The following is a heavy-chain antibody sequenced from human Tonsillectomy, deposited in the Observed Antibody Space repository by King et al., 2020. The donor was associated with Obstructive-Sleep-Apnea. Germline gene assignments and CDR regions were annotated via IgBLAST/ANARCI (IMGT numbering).Heavy chain of an antibody. CDR1: GFSVSNAW. D-gene: IGHD1-26*01. CDR3: ATMALGVGAFAY. V-gene: IGHV3-15*01. Sequence: VQLVEAGGVLVKPGGSLRLSSVVSGFSVSNAWMSWFCQAPGKWLEWGGRLKDKCDGGTTDSAAPVKGRFTVSRDDSQNTLYLLMTSLKTEDTAVYDCATMALGVGAFAYWGQGTLVIVSS. J-gene: IGHJ4*02. CDR2: LKDKCDGGTT.